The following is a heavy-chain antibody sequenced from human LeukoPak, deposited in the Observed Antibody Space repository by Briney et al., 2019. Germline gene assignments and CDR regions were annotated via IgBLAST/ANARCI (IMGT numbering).Heavy chain of an antibody. CDR1: GFTFSSYG. CDR2: MWYYGSNK. CDR3: ARGKVVVVPAAIGPVDTAMVYPFDY. V-gene: IGHV3-33*01. D-gene: IGHD2-2*02. J-gene: IGHJ4*02. Sequence: GGSLRLYCAASGFTFSSYGMHWVRQAPGKGLEWVAVMWYYGSNKYYADSVKGRFTISRDNSNNTLYLQINSLRAEDTAVYYCARGKVVVVPAAIGPVDTAMVYPFDYWGQGTLVAVSS.